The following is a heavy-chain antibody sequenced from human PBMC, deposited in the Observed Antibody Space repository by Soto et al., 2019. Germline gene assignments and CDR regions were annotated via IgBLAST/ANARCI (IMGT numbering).Heavy chain of an antibody. V-gene: IGHV1-2*04. CDR1: GYTFIGYY. J-gene: IGHJ5*02. CDR3: AKARGVSSARLITWFDP. D-gene: IGHD3-10*01. Sequence: QVPLVQSGTETRKPGASVKVSCKASGYTFIGYYIHWIRQAPGQGLEWMGYINPQTGAPTYAQKFKGSVTMTRDTTLRTAYMELKTLTSGDTAVYYCAKARGVSSARLITWFDPWGQGTLGSVSS. CDR2: INPQTGAP.